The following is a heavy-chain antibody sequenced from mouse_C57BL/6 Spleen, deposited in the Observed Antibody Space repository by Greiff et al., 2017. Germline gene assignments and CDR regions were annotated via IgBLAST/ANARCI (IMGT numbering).Heavy chain of an antibody. CDR3: ARNGVYGNYAAWFAY. D-gene: IGHD2-1*01. CDR2: INPNNGGT. CDR1: GYTFTDYN. V-gene: IGHV1-22*01. Sequence: EVQLQQSGPELVKPGASVKMSCKASGYTFTDYNMHWVKQSHGKSLEWIGYINPNNGGTSYNQKFKGKATLTVNKSSSTAYMELRSLTSEDSAVYYCARNGVYGNYAAWFAYWGQGTLVTVSA. J-gene: IGHJ3*01.